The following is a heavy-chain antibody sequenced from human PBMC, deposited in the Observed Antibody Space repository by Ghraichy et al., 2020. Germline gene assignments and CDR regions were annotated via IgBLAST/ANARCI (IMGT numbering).Heavy chain of an antibody. D-gene: IGHD3-3*01. J-gene: IGHJ3*02. CDR3: ARGSQGSYYDFWSGSNDAFDI. Sequence: SETLSLTCTVSGGSISSGGYYWSWIRQHPGKGLEWIGYIYYSGSTYYNPSLKSRVTISVDTSKNQFSLKLSSVTAADTAVYYCARGSQGSYYDFWSGSNDAFDIWGQGTMVTVSS. CDR1: GGSISSGGYY. CDR2: IYYSGST. V-gene: IGHV4-31*03.